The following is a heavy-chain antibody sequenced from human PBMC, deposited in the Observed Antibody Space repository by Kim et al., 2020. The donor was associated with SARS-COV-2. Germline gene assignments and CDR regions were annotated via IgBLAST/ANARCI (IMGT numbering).Heavy chain of an antibody. CDR3: VAHCSSTSCFSS. D-gene: IGHD2-2*01. Sequence: YYADSVKGRFTISRDNSKNTLNLQMNSLRAEDTAVYYCVAHCSSTSCFSSWGQGTLVTVSS. J-gene: IGHJ5*02. V-gene: IGHV3-23*01.